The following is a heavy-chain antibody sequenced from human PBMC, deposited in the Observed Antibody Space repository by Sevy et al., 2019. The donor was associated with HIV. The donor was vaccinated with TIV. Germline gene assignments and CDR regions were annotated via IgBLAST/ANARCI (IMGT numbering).Heavy chain of an antibody. CDR2: IRYDGSTK. J-gene: IGHJ4*02. Sequence: GGSLRLSCAASGFTFSRYGMHWVRQAPGKGLEWVAFIRYDGSTKYYKESVKGIFTISRDNSKNTLYLQMNSLRTEDTAVYYCAKGPSPMITFGGVADYWGQGTLVTVSS. CDR3: AKGPSPMITFGGVADY. V-gene: IGHV3-30*02. CDR1: GFTFSRYG. D-gene: IGHD3-16*01.